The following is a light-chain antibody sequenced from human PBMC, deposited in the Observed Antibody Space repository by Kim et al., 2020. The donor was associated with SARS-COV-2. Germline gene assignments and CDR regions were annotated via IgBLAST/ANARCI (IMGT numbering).Light chain of an antibody. V-gene: IGKV3-11*01. Sequence: LSLSPGERATLSCRASQSVSSYLAWYQQKPGQAPRLLIYDASNRATGIPARFSGSGSGTDFTLTISSLEPEDFAVYYCQQRSNWITFGQGTRLEIK. J-gene: IGKJ5*01. CDR1: QSVSSY. CDR3: QQRSNWIT. CDR2: DAS.